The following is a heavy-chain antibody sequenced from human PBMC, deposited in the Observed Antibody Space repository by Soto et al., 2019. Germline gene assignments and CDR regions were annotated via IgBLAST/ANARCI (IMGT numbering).Heavy chain of an antibody. CDR2: ISSSSSYI. V-gene: IGHV3-21*01. J-gene: IGHJ5*02. D-gene: IGHD3-3*01. Sequence: EVQLVESGGGLVKPGGSLRLSCAASGFTFSSYSMNWVRQAPGKGLEWVSSISSSSSYIYYADSVKGRFTISRDNAKNSRYLQRNSLRAEDTAVYYCARDRRGAYYDFWSGYRDNWFDPWGPGTLVTVSS. CDR3: ARDRRGAYYDFWSGYRDNWFDP. CDR1: GFTFSSYS.